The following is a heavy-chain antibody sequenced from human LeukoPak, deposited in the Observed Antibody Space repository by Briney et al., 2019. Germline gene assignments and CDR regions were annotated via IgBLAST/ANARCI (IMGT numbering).Heavy chain of an antibody. Sequence: GGSLRLSRAASGFTFDDYAMHWVRQAPGKGLEWVSGISWNSGSIGYADSVKGRFTISRDNANNSLYLQMNSLRAEDTAVYYCAREDLAVAGAKSLYYFDYWGQGTLVTVSS. J-gene: IGHJ4*02. V-gene: IGHV3-9*01. CDR3: AREDLAVAGAKSLYYFDY. CDR1: GFTFDDYA. D-gene: IGHD6-19*01. CDR2: ISWNSGSI.